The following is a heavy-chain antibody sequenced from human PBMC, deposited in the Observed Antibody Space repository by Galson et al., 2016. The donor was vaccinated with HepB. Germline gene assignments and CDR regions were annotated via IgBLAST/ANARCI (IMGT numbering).Heavy chain of an antibody. CDR1: GLTLNNFV. CDR3: GRGSSGDVYNFGAY. J-gene: IGHJ4*02. D-gene: IGHD5-24*01. V-gene: IGHV3-23*01. CDR2: ISVSGDHV. Sequence: SLRLSCAASGLTLNNFVINWIRQAPGKGLEWVSGISVSGDHVYYADSVKGRLTIYRENSKNTVYLQMNSLRAEDPAVYYCGRGSSGDVYNFGAYWGQGTRVTVSS.